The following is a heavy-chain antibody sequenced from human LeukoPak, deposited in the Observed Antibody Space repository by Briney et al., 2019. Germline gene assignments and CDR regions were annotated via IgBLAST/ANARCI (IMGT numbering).Heavy chain of an antibody. Sequence: GGSLRLSCAASGFIFSSSGMHWVRQTPGKGLEWVGIIWYDGSNKYYADSVKGRFTISRDNAKNTVYLQMNSLRVEDTAVYYCARDQGTSGGWPAVGRMGYFDYWGQGTLVAVSS. CDR3: ARDQGTSGGWPAVGRMGYFDY. J-gene: IGHJ4*02. CDR2: IWYDGSNK. CDR1: GFIFSSSG. V-gene: IGHV3-33*01. D-gene: IGHD6-19*01.